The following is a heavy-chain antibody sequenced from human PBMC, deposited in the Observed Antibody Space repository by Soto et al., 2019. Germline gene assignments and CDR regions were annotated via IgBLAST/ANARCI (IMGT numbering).Heavy chain of an antibody. CDR1: GGSFSGYY. Sequence: SETLSLTCAVYGGSFSGYYWSWIRQPPGKGLEWIGEINHRRSTNYHPPIRRRVTTAVDTTKNQFSMKLSAVAAADTVVYCCTLYYGHYYYMDVWGKGTTVTVSS. J-gene: IGHJ6*03. CDR3: TLYYGHYYYMDV. D-gene: IGHD4-17*01. CDR2: INHRRST. V-gene: IGHV4-34*01.